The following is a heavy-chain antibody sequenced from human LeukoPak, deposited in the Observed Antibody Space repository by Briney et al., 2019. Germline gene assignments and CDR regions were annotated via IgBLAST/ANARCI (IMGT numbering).Heavy chain of an antibody. CDR2: IYPGDSDT. CDR1: GYSFTSYW. Sequence: GESLKISCKGPGYSFTSYWIGWVRQMPGKGLEWMGIIYPGDSDTRYSPSFQGQVTISADKSISTAYLQWSSLKASDTAMYYCARRVYYGSGSYSPMDVWGQGTTVTVSS. D-gene: IGHD3-10*01. V-gene: IGHV5-51*01. J-gene: IGHJ6*02. CDR3: ARRVYYGSGSYSPMDV.